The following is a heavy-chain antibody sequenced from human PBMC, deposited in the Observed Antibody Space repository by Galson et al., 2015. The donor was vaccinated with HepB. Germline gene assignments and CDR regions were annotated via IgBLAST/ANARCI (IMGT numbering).Heavy chain of an antibody. CDR3: ARGGTDSSGWYSGLLFAFDI. J-gene: IGHJ3*02. V-gene: IGHV3-74*01. Sequence: SLRLSCAVSEFSFRSYWMYWVRQAPGKGLVWVSGINTDGTITTYADSVKGRFTISRDNAKHTLYLQLNSLRAEDTAVYYCARGGTDSSGWYSGLLFAFDIWGQGTMVTVSS. D-gene: IGHD6-19*01. CDR1: EFSFRSYW. CDR2: INTDGTIT.